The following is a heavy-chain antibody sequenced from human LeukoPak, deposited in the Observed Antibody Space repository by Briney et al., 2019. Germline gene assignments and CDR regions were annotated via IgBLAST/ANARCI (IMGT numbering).Heavy chain of an antibody. CDR1: GFTFDDYA. CDR3: AKALGLGYCSGGSCYEFHY. D-gene: IGHD2-15*01. V-gene: IGHV3-9*01. Sequence: QTGRSLRLSCAASGFTFDDYAMHWVRQAPGKGLEWVSGISWNSGIVGYADSVKGRFTISRDNAENSLYLQMNSLKTEDTALYYCAKALGLGYCSGGSCYEFHYWGQGTLVTVSS. J-gene: IGHJ4*02. CDR2: ISWNSGIV.